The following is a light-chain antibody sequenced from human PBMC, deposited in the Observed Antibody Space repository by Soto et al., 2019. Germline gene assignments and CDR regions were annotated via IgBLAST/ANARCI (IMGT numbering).Light chain of an antibody. J-gene: IGKJ3*01. Sequence: EIVFMQSPGTLSLSPGERAILSCRASQSVINNYLAWYRQKPGQAPKLLIYGASNRVTGIPDRFSGSGSGTDFTLTISRLEPEDFAVYYCQLYGSSPPFTFGPGTKVDIK. CDR1: QSVINNY. CDR2: GAS. V-gene: IGKV3-20*01. CDR3: QLYGSSPPFT.